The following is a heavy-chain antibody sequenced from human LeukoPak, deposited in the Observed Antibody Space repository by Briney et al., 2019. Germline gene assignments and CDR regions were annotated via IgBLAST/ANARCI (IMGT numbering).Heavy chain of an antibody. J-gene: IGHJ4*02. V-gene: IGHV3-23*01. CDR1: GFTFSSYA. CDR3: AKSIAVVPAAMDDY. D-gene: IGHD2-2*01. Sequence: GGSLRLSCAASGFTFSSYAMSWVRQAPGKGLEWVSAISGSGGSTYYADSVKGRFTISRDNSKNTLYLQMNSLRAEDTAVYYCAKSIAVVPAAMDDYWGQGTLVTVSS. CDR2: ISGSGGST.